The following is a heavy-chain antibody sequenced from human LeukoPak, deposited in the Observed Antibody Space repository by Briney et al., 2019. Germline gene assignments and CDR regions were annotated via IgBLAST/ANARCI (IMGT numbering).Heavy chain of an antibody. J-gene: IGHJ4*02. CDR1: GFTFSGRY. CDR3: TKPPLSSSPNYY. V-gene: IGHV3-72*01. CDR2: ISNKANRYTT. D-gene: IGHD2-2*01. Sequence: PGGSLRLSCAASGFTFSGRYMDWVRQAPGQGLGWDGGISNKANRYTTHHAASVKGRSTISRDNSKHAVYVQMNSLKAGDTAVYYCTKPPLSSSPNYYWGQGALVTVSS.